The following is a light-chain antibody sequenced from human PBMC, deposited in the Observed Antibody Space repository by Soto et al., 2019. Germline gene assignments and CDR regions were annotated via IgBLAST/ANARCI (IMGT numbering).Light chain of an antibody. CDR1: SSDVWSYNL. CDR3: CSYAGSSAWV. Sequence: QSALTQPASVSGSPGQSITISCTGTSSDVWSYNLVSWYQQHPGKAPKLMSYEVSKRPTGVSNRFSGSKSGNTASLTISGLQAEDEADYYCCSYAGSSAWVFGGGTKLTVL. CDR2: EVS. V-gene: IGLV2-23*02. J-gene: IGLJ3*02.